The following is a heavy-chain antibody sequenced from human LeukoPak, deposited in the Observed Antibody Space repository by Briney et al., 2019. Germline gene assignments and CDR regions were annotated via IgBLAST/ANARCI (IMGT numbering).Heavy chain of an antibody. Sequence: SESLSLTCAVSGGSISSSNWWCWVRQPPGEGLEWIGEIYHSGSTNYNPSLKSRVTISVDKSKNQFSLKLSTVTAADTAVYYCARSLRAAPFDYWGQGTLVTVSS. CDR2: IYHSGST. CDR3: ARSLRAAPFDY. CDR1: GGSISSSNW. J-gene: IGHJ4*02. V-gene: IGHV4-4*02. D-gene: IGHD5-12*01.